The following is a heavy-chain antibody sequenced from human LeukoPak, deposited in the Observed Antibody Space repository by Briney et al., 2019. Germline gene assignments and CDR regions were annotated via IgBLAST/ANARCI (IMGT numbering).Heavy chain of an antibody. CDR2: IIPIFGTA. Sequence: SVKVSCKASGGTFSSYAISWVRQAPGQGLEWMGGIIPIFGTANYAQKFQGRVTITADESTSTAYMELSSLRSEDTAVYYRARGSGSYYRGTTFDYWGQGTLVTVSS. V-gene: IGHV1-69*01. CDR3: ARGSGSYYRGTTFDY. D-gene: IGHD1-26*01. CDR1: GGTFSSYA. J-gene: IGHJ4*02.